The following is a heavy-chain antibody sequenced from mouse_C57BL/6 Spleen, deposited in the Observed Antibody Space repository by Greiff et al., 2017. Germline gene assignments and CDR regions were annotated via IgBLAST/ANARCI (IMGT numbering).Heavy chain of an antibody. CDR3: ARDSLTGNWFAY. D-gene: IGHD4-1*01. CDR1: GYTFTGYW. CDR2: ILPGSGST. J-gene: IGHJ3*01. V-gene: IGHV1-9*01. Sequence: QVQLQQSGAELMQPGASVKLSCKATGYTFTGYWIEWVKQRPGHGLEWIGEILPGSGSTNYNEKFKGKATFTADTSSNTAYMQLSSLTTEDSAIYYCARDSLTGNWFAYWGQGTLVTVSA.